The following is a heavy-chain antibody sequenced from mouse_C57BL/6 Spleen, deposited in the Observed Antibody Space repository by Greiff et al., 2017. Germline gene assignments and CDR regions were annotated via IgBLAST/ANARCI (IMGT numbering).Heavy chain of an antibody. CDR3: ARRYGSSGMDY. D-gene: IGHD1-1*01. J-gene: IGHJ4*01. Sequence: EVMLVESGGGLVKPGGSLKLSCAASGFTFSDYGMHWVRQAPEKGLEWVAYISSGSSTIYYADTVKGRFTISRDNAKNTLFLQMTSLRSEDTAMYYCARRYGSSGMDYWGQGTSVTVSS. CDR1: GFTFSDYG. CDR2: ISSGSSTI. V-gene: IGHV5-17*01.